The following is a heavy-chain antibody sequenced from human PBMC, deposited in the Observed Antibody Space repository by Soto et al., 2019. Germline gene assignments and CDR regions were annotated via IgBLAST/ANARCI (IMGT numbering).Heavy chain of an antibody. D-gene: IGHD3-10*01. J-gene: IGHJ3*02. V-gene: IGHV3-30*18. CDR3: AKELGYYGPPPGDAFDM. CDR1: GFTFSSYG. Sequence: QVQLVESGGGVVQPGRSLRLSCAASGFTFSSYGMHWVRQAPGKGLEWVAVISYDGSNKYYADSVKGRFTISRDNSKNTLYLQMNSLRAADMGVYYCAKELGYYGPPPGDAFDMWGQGTMVTVSS. CDR2: ISYDGSNK.